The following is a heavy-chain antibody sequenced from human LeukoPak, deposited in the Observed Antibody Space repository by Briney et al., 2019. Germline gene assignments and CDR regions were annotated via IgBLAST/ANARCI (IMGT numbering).Heavy chain of an antibody. CDR1: GFTLSYYG. V-gene: IGHV3-30*03. J-gene: IGHJ4*02. D-gene: IGHD3-10*01. CDR2: ISYDGSNK. CDR3: VRDAFGSFGEYNY. Sequence: PGRSLRLSCAASGFTLSYYGMTRVRQAPGPRLEGVAVISYDGSNKYYAASVKGRFTISRDNSKNTLYLQMNSLRAEDTAVYYCVRDAFGSFGEYNYWGQGALVTVSS.